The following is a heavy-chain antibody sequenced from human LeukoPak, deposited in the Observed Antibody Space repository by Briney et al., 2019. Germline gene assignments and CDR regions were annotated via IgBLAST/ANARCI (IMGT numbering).Heavy chain of an antibody. CDR1: GYTFTGYY. Sequence: SVKVSCKASGYTFTGYYMHWVRQAPGQGLEWMGWINPNTGGTDYAQNFQGRVTMTRDTSISTAYMELSRLRPDDTAVYYCASLPNEDIVVVPAALSNWGQGTLVTVSS. CDR3: ASLPNEDIVVVPAALSN. CDR2: INPNTGGT. V-gene: IGHV1-2*02. D-gene: IGHD2-2*01. J-gene: IGHJ4*02.